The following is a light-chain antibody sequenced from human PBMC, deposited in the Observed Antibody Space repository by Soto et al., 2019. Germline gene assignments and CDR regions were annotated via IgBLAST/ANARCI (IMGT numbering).Light chain of an antibody. V-gene: IGLV2-11*01. CDR3: CSYATSGTNVI. J-gene: IGLJ2*01. CDR1: SSDVGGYDY. CDR2: DVT. Sequence: QSALTQPPSVSGSPGQSVTISCTGTSSDVGGYDYVSWYQQRPGKAPKLLIYDVTKRPSGVPDRFSGSKSGNTASLTISGLQAEDEADFYCCSYATSGTNVIFGGGTKLTVL.